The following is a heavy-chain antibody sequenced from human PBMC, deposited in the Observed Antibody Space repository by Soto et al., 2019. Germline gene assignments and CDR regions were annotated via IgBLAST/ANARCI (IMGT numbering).Heavy chain of an antibody. Sequence: GESLKISCKGSGYSFTSYWIGWVRQMPGKGLEWMGIIYPGDSDTRYSPSFQGQVTISADKSISTAYLQWSSLKASDTAMYYCERGRVATRRYNWFDPWGQGTLVTVSS. D-gene: IGHD5-12*01. CDR3: ERGRVATRRYNWFDP. CDR2: IYPGDSDT. CDR1: GYSFTSYW. V-gene: IGHV5-51*01. J-gene: IGHJ5*02.